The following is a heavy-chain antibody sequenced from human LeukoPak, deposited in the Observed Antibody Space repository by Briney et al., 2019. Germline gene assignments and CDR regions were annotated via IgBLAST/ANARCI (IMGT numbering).Heavy chain of an antibody. CDR1: GYTFTDYY. CDR2: INPNSGET. Sequence: GASVKVSCKTSGYTFTDYYIHWVRQAPGQGLEWMGWINPNSGETKYAQKFRGRVTMTGDTSISTAYMELSRLTSDDTAVYYCARDRDYSNTERGFDYWGQGTLVTVSS. D-gene: IGHD4-11*01. CDR3: ARDRDYSNTERGFDY. J-gene: IGHJ4*02. V-gene: IGHV1-2*02.